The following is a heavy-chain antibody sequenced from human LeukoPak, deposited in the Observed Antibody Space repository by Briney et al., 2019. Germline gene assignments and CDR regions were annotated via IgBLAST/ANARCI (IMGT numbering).Heavy chain of an antibody. CDR1: GYSFTSYW. J-gene: IGHJ6*02. CDR3: ARHSLAGSWYRIGGYYYGMDV. CDR2: IYPGDSDT. V-gene: IGHV5-51*01. D-gene: IGHD6-13*01. Sequence: GESLKISCKGSGYSFTSYWIGWVRQMPGKGLEWMGIIYPGDSDTRYSPSFQGQVTISADKSISTAYLQWSSLKASDTAMYYCARHSLAGSWYRIGGYYYGMDVWGQGTTVTVSS.